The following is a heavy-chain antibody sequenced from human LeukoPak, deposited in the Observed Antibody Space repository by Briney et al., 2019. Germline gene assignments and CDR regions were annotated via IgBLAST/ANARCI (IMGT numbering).Heavy chain of an antibody. V-gene: IGHV3-23*01. CDR3: AKGGIAAAGIFDY. D-gene: IGHD6-13*01. Sequence: GGSLRLSCAASGFTFSSYAMSWVRQPPGKGLEWVSGISGSGDNTYYADSVKGRFTISRDNSKKTLYLHLNSLRVEDAAVYYCAKGGIAAAGIFDYWGQGTLVTVSS. CDR2: ISGSGDNT. CDR1: GFTFSSYA. J-gene: IGHJ4*02.